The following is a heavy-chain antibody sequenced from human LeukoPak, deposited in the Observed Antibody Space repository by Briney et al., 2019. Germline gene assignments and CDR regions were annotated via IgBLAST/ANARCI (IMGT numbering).Heavy chain of an antibody. CDR3: ARDPGYGDTGYDY. Sequence: PGGSLRLSCAASGFTFSSYEMNWLRQAQGKGRVGVSYISSSGSTKYYADSVKGRFTVSRDNAKNSLYLQMNSLRAEDTAVYYCARDPGYGDTGYDYWGQGTLVTVSS. CDR2: ISSSGSTK. D-gene: IGHD4-17*01. CDR1: GFTFSSYE. V-gene: IGHV3-48*03. J-gene: IGHJ4*02.